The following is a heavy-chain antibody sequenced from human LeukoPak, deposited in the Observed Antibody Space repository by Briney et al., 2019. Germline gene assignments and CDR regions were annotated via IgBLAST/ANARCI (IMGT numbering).Heavy chain of an antibody. J-gene: IGHJ5*02. D-gene: IGHD3-22*01. V-gene: IGHV1-69*13. Sequence: SVKVSCKASGGTFSSYAISWVRQAPGQGLEWMGGLIPIFGTANYAQKFQGRVTITADESTSTAYMELSSLRSEDTAVYYCARGAATYYYDSSGYYSWFDPWGQGTLVTVSS. CDR2: LIPIFGTA. CDR1: GGTFSSYA. CDR3: ARGAATYYYDSSGYYSWFDP.